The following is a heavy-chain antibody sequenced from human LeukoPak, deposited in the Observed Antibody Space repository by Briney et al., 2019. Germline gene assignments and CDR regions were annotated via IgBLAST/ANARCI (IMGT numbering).Heavy chain of an antibody. D-gene: IGHD1-1*01. V-gene: IGHV6-1*01. J-gene: IGHJ4*02. CDR1: GDTVSGNSGA. CDR3: ARALERYYFDF. Sequence: SQTLSLTCAISGDTVSGNSGAWIWIRQLPSRGLEWLGRTYYMSKWFHDYAISVKGRIIISPDTANNQFSLHLSSVTADDTGVYYCARALERYYFDFWGQGTLVTVSS. CDR2: TYYMSKWFH.